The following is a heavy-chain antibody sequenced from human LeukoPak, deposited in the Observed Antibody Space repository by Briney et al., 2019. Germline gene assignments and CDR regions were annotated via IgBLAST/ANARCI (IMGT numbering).Heavy chain of an antibody. J-gene: IGHJ6*03. CDR3: ARTYYDFWSGYAPSYYYYMDV. V-gene: IGHV4-34*01. CDR2: INHSGST. D-gene: IGHD3-3*01. Sequence: PSETLSLTCAVYGGSFSGYYWSWIRQPPGKGLEWIGEINHSGSTNYNPSLKSRVTISVDTSKNQFSLKLSSVTAADTAVYYCARTYYDFWSGYAPSYYYYMDVWGKGTTVTVSS. CDR1: GGSFSGYY.